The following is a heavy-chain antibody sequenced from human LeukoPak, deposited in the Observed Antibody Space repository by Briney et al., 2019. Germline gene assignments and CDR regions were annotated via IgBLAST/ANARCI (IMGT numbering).Heavy chain of an antibody. Sequence: SQTLSLTCAVSGGSISSGGYSWSWIRQPPGKGLEWIGYIYHSGSTYYNPSLKSRVTISVDRSKNQFSLKLSSVTAADTAVYYCARGITPAPTYYYGSGSYYVFDYWGQGTLVTVSS. CDR3: ARGITPAPTYYYGSGSYYVFDY. V-gene: IGHV4-30-2*01. J-gene: IGHJ4*02. CDR2: IYHSGST. CDR1: GGSISSGGYS. D-gene: IGHD3-10*01.